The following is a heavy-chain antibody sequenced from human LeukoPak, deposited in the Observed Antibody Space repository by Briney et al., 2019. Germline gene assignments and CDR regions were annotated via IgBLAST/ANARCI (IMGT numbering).Heavy chain of an antibody. D-gene: IGHD5-24*01. V-gene: IGHV3-11*01. CDR3: ARLRRDGSKDAFDI. J-gene: IGHJ3*02. Sequence: GGSLRLSCAATGFAFSRYYMSWIRQAPGKGLEWVSYISSTGSTIYYADSVKGRFTISRDNAKNSLYLQMNSLRAEDTAVYYCARLRRDGSKDAFDIWGQGTMVTVSS. CDR1: GFAFSRYY. CDR2: ISSTGSTI.